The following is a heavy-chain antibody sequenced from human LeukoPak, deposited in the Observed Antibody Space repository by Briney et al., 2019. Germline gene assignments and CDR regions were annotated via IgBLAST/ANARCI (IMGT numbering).Heavy chain of an antibody. D-gene: IGHD5/OR15-5a*01. V-gene: IGHV4-59*01. CDR2: ISYSGTT. J-gene: IGHJ3*02. Sequence: SETLSLTCTVSGGSISSFYWSWIRQPPGKGLEYIGYISYSGTTSYNPSLKSRVAISVDTSKNQFSLKLTSVTAADTAVYYCARDKGLPQAFDIWGQGTMVTVSS. CDR3: ARDKGLPQAFDI. CDR1: GGSISSFY.